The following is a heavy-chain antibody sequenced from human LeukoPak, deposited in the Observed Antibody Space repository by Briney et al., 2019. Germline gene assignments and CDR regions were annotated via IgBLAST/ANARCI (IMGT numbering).Heavy chain of an antibody. CDR3: ARNVIAAAVPDY. CDR1: GGSISSSNYF. D-gene: IGHD6-13*01. J-gene: IGHJ4*02. Sequence: KPSETLSLTCTVSGGSISSSNYFWGWIRQPPGKGLEWIGYIYYSGSTNYNPSLKSRVTISVDTSKNQFSLKLSSVTAADTAVYYCARNVIAAAVPDYWGQGTLVTVSS. V-gene: IGHV4-61*05. CDR2: IYYSGST.